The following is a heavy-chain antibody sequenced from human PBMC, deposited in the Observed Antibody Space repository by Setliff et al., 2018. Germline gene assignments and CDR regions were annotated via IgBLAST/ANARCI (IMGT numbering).Heavy chain of an antibody. J-gene: IGHJ6*03. CDR2: TIPMFGTT. CDR3: VREGVDSRSSTDYRYYMDV. D-gene: IGHD3-22*01. Sequence: ASVKVSCKASGGTFSNYGVSWVRQAPGQGLEWMGGTIPMFGTTSYARQFQGRVTIITDESTSTAYMQLSSLGSEDTAVYYCVREGVDSRSSTDYRYYMDVWGKGTTVTV. CDR1: GGTFSNYG. V-gene: IGHV1-69*05.